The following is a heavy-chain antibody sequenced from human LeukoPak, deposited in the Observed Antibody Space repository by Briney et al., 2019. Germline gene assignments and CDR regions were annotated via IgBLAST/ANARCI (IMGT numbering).Heavy chain of an antibody. Sequence: GASVKVSCKASGYTFTDYYFHWVRQAPGQGLEWMAWINPNSGGTTYAQKFQGRVTMTRDTSVATAYMDLTRLTSDDTGIYYCARRYCSRGSCIPDFWGQGTPVTVSS. CDR3: ARRYCSRGSCIPDF. J-gene: IGHJ1*01. CDR1: GYTFTDYY. D-gene: IGHD2-15*01. V-gene: IGHV1-2*02. CDR2: INPNSGGT.